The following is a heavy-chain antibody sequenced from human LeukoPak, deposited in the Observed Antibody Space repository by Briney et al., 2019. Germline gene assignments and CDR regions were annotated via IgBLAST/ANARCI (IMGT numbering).Heavy chain of an antibody. V-gene: IGHV1-2*06. D-gene: IGHD6-13*01. CDR3: ARGHYSSSWNGLWFDP. CDR2: INPNSGGT. CDR1: GYTFTGYY. J-gene: IGHJ5*02. Sequence: ASVKVSCKASGYTFTGYYMHWVRQAPGQGLEWMGRINPNSGGTNYAQKFQGRVTMTRDTSISTAYMELSRLRSDDTAVYYCARGHYSSSWNGLWFDPWGQGTLVTVSP.